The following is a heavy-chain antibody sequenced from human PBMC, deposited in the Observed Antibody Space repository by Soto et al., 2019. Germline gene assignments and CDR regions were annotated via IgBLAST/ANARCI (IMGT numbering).Heavy chain of an antibody. CDR1: GFTFSDAW. CDR3: TTDLWRIAVVVGSTGYFNP. J-gene: IGHJ5*02. V-gene: IGHV3-15*01. D-gene: IGHD2-15*01. Sequence: WGSLRLSCAASGFTFSDAWMSWVRQAPGKGLDCVGRIKSKSDGGTTEYAAPVRGRFTISRDDSKNTLYLQMNSLKTEDTAVYYCTTDLWRIAVVVGSTGYFNPWGQGTPVTVYS. CDR2: IKSKSDGGTT.